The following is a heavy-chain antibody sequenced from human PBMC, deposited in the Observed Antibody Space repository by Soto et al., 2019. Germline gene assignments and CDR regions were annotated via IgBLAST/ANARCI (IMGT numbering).Heavy chain of an antibody. CDR3: VRDAHRGGDYDY. V-gene: IGHV3-7*01. J-gene: IGHJ4*02. CDR1: GFTFSNYW. CDR2: IKPEGGEE. D-gene: IGHD3-16*01. Sequence: EVQLVESGGGLVQPGGSLRLSCSASGFTFSNYWMNWVRQAPGKGLEWVANIKPEGGEEYYVDSVKGRFTISRDNAKNSLYLQMNNLIDDDTALYYCVRDAHRGGDYDYWGQGALVTVSS.